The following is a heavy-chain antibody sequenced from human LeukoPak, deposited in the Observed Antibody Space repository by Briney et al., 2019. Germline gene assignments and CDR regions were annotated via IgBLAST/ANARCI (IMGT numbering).Heavy chain of an antibody. D-gene: IGHD4-23*01. J-gene: IGHJ4*02. V-gene: IGHV1-69*13. CDR2: IIPIFGTA. CDR3: ARGPPASGGSRWWDVDY. Sequence: GASVKVSCKASGGTFSSYAISWVRQAPGQGLEWMGGIIPIFGTANYAQKFQGRVTITADESTSTAYMELSSLRSEDTAVYYCARGPPASGGSRWWDVDYWGQGTLVTVSS. CDR1: GGTFSSYA.